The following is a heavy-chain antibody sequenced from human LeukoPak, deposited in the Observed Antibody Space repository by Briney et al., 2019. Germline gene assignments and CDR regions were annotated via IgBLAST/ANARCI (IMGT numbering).Heavy chain of an antibody. Sequence: PGGSLRLSCAASGFTFSSYGMHWVRQAPGKGLEWVAFIRYDGSNKYYADSVKGRFTISRDNSKNTLYLQMNSLRAEDTAVYYCAREYGSGSYYYFYYYMDVWGKGTTVTVSS. D-gene: IGHD3-10*01. CDR1: GFTFSSYG. CDR2: IRYDGSNK. J-gene: IGHJ6*03. V-gene: IGHV3-30*02. CDR3: AREYGSGSYYYFYYYMDV.